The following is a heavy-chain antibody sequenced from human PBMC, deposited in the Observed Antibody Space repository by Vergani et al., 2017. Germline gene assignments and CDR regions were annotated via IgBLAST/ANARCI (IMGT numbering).Heavy chain of an antibody. CDR1: GVSIGSNSYY. CDR3: TRANYYDSSGYYSRVYYFDY. CDR2: IYYTGTT. V-gene: IGHV4-39*01. J-gene: IGHJ4*02. Sequence: QLQLQESGPGLVKPSETLSLTCTVSGVSIGSNSYYWGWIRQPPGKGLEWIGTIYYTGTTYYNEAHKSRLTISVDTSKNQFSLNLTSVTAADTAVYYCTRANYYDSSGYYSRVYYFDYWGQGTLVTVSS. D-gene: IGHD3-22*01.